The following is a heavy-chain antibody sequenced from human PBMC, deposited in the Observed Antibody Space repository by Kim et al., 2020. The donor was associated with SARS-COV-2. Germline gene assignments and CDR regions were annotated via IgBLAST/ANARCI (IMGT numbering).Heavy chain of an antibody. CDR3: ARLGYQRVNWFDP. J-gene: IGHJ5*02. CDR1: GDSISSSSYY. D-gene: IGHD6-13*01. Sequence: SETLSLTCTVSGDSISSSSYYWGWIRQPPGKGLEWIGSIYYSGDTYYNPSLKSRVTMSVDTSNNHFSLNLNSLTAADTAVYYCARLGYQRVNWFDPWGQGTLVTVSS. CDR2: IYYSGDT. V-gene: IGHV4-39*07.